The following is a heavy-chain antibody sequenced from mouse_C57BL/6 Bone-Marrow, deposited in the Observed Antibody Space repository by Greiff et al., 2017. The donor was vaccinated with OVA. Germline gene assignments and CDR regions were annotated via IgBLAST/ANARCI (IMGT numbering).Heavy chain of an antibody. D-gene: IGHD1-1*01. CDR2: INYDGSST. J-gene: IGHJ2*01. Sequence: EVQVVESEGGLVQPGSSMKLSCTASGFTFSDYYMAWVRQVPEKGLEWVANINYDGSSTYYLDSLKSRFIISRDNAKNILYLQMSSLKSEDTATYYCAREDYGSSYGYFDYWGQGTTLTVSS. CDR3: AREDYGSSYGYFDY. V-gene: IGHV5-16*01. CDR1: GFTFSDYY.